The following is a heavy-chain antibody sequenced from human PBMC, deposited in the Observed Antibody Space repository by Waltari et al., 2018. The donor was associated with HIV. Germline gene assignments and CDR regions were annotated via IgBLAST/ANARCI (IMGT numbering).Heavy chain of an antibody. CDR1: GYTLTELS. Sequence: QVQLVQSGAEVKKPGASVKVSCKVSGYTLTELSMHWVRQAPGTGLEWMGGFDPKEGETIYAQKFQGRVTMTEDTSTDTAYMELSSLRSEDTAVYYCATTQGGSYYLEGSSHAFDIWGQGTMVTVSS. CDR2: FDPKEGET. D-gene: IGHD1-26*01. J-gene: IGHJ3*02. V-gene: IGHV1-24*01. CDR3: ATTQGGSYYLEGSSHAFDI.